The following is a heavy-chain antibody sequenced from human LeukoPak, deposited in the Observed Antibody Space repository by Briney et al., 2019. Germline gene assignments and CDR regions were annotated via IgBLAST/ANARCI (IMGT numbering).Heavy chain of an antibody. V-gene: IGHV1-46*01. J-gene: IGHJ3*02. CDR2: INPSGGST. D-gene: IGHD4-17*01. CDR3: ARGPTVTTLKGDDAFDI. Sequence: ASVKVSCKASGYTFTSYYMHWVRQAPGQGLEWMGIINPSGGSTSYAQKFQGRVTMIRDTSTSTVYMELSSLRSEDTAVYYCARGPTVTTLKGDDAFDIWGQGTMVTVSS. CDR1: GYTFTSYY.